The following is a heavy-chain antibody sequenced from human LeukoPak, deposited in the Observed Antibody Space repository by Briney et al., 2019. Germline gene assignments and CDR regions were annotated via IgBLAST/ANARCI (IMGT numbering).Heavy chain of an antibody. Sequence: SETLSLTCTVSGGSISSFYWSWLRQPPGKGLEWLGYIYYSGSTNYNPSLKSRVTISVDTSKNQFSLKLSSVTAADTAVYYCARDRRLGPGFAFDIWGQGTMVTVSS. D-gene: IGHD3-10*01. J-gene: IGHJ3*02. CDR1: GGSISSFY. CDR2: IYYSGST. CDR3: ARDRRLGPGFAFDI. V-gene: IGHV4-59*01.